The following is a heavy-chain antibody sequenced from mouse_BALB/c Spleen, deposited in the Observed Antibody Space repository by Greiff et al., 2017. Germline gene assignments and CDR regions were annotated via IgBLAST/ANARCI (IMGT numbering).Heavy chain of an antibody. CDR2: ISCYNGAT. J-gene: IGHJ1*01. D-gene: IGHD2-14*01. CDR1: GYSFTGYY. Sequence: LVKTGASVKISCKASGYSFTGYYMHWVKQSHGKSLEWIGYISCYNGATSYNQKFKGKATFTVDTPSSTAYMPFNSLTSEDSAVYYWGRSGYYRYDGGEWYCEGGGAGA. V-gene: IGHV1S34*01. CDR3: GRSGYYRYDGGEWYCEG.